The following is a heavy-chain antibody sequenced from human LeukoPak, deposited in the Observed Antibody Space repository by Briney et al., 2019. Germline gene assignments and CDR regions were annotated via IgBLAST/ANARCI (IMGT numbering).Heavy chain of an antibody. CDR1: GDSIRSSSYS. Sequence: SETLSLTCTVPGDSIRSSSYSWGWIRQPPGKGLEWIGTINYSGSPYYNPSLQSRVTMSVDTSKNQFSLNLSSVTAADTAVYYCARRGGDYWGQGTLVTVSS. CDR3: ARRGGDY. J-gene: IGHJ4*02. CDR2: INYSGSP. V-gene: IGHV4-39*01.